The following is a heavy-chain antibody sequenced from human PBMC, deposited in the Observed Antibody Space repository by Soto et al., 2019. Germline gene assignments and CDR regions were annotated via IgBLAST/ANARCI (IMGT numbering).Heavy chain of an antibody. V-gene: IGHV3-21*01. CDR2: ITSTSIYI. CDR1: GFTFSSYS. CDR3: ARDIPGGDYVGGY. Sequence: EVPLVESGGGLVKPGGSLRLSCAASGFTFSSYSMNWVRQAPGKGLEWVSSITSTSIYIDYADSVKGRFTISRDNAKNSLYLQMNSLRAEDTAVYYCARDIPGGDYVGGYWGQGTLVTVSS. J-gene: IGHJ4*02. D-gene: IGHD4-17*01.